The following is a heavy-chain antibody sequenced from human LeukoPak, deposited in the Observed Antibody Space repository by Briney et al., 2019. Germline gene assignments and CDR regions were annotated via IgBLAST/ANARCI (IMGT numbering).Heavy chain of an antibody. CDR2: INHSGST. Sequence: SETLSLTCAVYGGSFSGYYWSWIRQPPGKGLEWIGEINHSGSTNYNPSLKSRVTISVDTSKNQFSLKLSPVTAADTAVYYCARAVTIFGVVIDYWGQGTLVTVSS. CDR3: ARAVTIFGVVIDY. CDR1: GGSFSGYY. D-gene: IGHD3-3*01. J-gene: IGHJ4*02. V-gene: IGHV4-34*01.